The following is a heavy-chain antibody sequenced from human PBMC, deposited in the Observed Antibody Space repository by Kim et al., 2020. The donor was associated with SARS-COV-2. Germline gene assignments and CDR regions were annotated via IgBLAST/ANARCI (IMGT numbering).Heavy chain of an antibody. D-gene: IGHD6-13*01. Sequence: SCAASGFTFSSYAMSWVRQAPGKGLEWVSAISGSGGSTYYADSVKGRFTISRDNSKNTLYLQMNSLRAEDTAVYYCAKVGYSSSWTSGFQHWGQGTLVTVSS. CDR3: AKVGYSSSWTSGFQH. J-gene: IGHJ1*01. CDR1: GFTFSSYA. V-gene: IGHV3-23*01. CDR2: ISGSGGST.